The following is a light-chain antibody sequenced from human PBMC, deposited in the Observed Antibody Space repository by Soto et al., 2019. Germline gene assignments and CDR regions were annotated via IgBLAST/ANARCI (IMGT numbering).Light chain of an antibody. J-gene: IGLJ1*01. CDR1: SSDVGGYNY. V-gene: IGLV2-14*01. Sequence: QSALTQPASVSGSPGQSITISCTGTSSDVGGYNYVSWYQQHPGKAPKLMIYEVSNRPSGLSNRFSGSKSGNMASLTISGLQAEDEADYYCSSYTSSSTQVFGTGTKLTVL. CDR3: SSYTSSSTQV. CDR2: EVS.